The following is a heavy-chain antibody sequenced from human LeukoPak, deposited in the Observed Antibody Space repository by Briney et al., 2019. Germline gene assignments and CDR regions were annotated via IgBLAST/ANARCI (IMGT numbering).Heavy chain of an antibody. J-gene: IGHJ4*02. V-gene: IGHV4-38-2*02. CDR1: GSSISSGYY. Sequence: PSETLSLTCTVSGSSISSGYYWGWIRQPPGKGLEWIASLFHSGNTYYNPSLKSRVTISVDTSKNQFSLKLTSVTAADTAVYYCTKGRGIWGQGTLVTVSS. CDR2: LFHSGNT. CDR3: TKGRGI. D-gene: IGHD3-10*01.